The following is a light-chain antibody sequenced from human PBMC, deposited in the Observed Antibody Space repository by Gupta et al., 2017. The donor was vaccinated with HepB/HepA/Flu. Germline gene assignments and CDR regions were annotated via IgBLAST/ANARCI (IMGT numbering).Light chain of an antibody. Sequence: SVLTQPPSVSGAPGQRVTISCTGSSSNIGAGYDVHWYQQLPGTAPKLLIYGNSNRPSEVPDRFSGSKSGTSASLAITGLQAEDEADYYCQSYDSSLVVFGGGTKLTVL. CDR2: GNS. J-gene: IGLJ2*01. CDR1: SSNIGAGYD. CDR3: QSYDSSLVV. V-gene: IGLV1-40*01.